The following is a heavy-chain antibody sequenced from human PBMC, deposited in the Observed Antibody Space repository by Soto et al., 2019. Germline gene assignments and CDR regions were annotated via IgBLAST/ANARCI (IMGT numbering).Heavy chain of an antibody. CDR1: GYTFTTYY. V-gene: IGHV1-46*03. CDR2: INPSGGST. CDR3: ARAIYYDSSGPPPGYYYGMDV. Sequence: ASLMVSCKASGYTFTTYYMHCVLQAPVQGIEIKGIINPSGGSTIYAQKFQGRVTMTRDTSTSTVYMELSSLRSEDTAVYYCARAIYYDSSGPPPGYYYGMDVWGQGTTVTVSS. D-gene: IGHD3-22*01. J-gene: IGHJ6*02.